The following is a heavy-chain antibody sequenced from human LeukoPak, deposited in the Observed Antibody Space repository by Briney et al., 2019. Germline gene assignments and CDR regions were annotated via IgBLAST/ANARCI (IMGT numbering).Heavy chain of an antibody. CDR1: GGSISSYY. J-gene: IGHJ4*02. D-gene: IGHD3-22*01. Sequence: ASETLSLTCTVSGGSISSYYWSWIRQPAGKGLEWIGRIYTSGSTNYNPSLKSRVTMSVDTSKNQFSLKLSSVTAADTAVYYCARGDTYYYDSSGYYYWGQGTLVTVSS. V-gene: IGHV4-4*07. CDR2: IYTSGST. CDR3: ARGDTYYYDSSGYYY.